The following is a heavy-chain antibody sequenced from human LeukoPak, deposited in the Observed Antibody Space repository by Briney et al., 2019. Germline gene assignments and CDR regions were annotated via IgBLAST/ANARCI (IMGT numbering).Heavy chain of an antibody. CDR1: GFTFSSYW. Sequence: GGSLRLSCAASGFTFSSYWVSWVRQAPGKGLEWVANIKQDGSEKYYVDSVKGRFTISRDNAKNSLYLQMNSLRAEDTAVYYCARGLFGIQHWGQGTLVTVSS. V-gene: IGHV3-7*01. CDR3: ARGLFGIQH. CDR2: IKQDGSEK. J-gene: IGHJ1*01. D-gene: IGHD3-10*01.